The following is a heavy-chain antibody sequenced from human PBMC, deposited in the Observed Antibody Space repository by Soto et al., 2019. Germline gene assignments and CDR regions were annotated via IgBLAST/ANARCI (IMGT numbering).Heavy chain of an antibody. D-gene: IGHD5-18*01. CDR2: INAGNGNT. CDR1: GYTFTSYA. J-gene: IGHJ6*03. V-gene: IGHV1-3*01. Sequence: GASVKVSCKASGYTFTSYAMHWVRQAPGQRLEWMGWINAGNGNTKYSQKFQGRVTITRDTSASTAYMELSSLRSEDTAVYYCARGYSYGLYYYYMDVWGKGTLVTVSS. CDR3: ARGYSYGLYYYYMDV.